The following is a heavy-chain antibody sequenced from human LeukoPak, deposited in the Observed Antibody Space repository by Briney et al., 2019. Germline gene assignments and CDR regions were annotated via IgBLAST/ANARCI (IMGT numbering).Heavy chain of an antibody. CDR3: ARGRAMVRGVIGYYFDY. D-gene: IGHD3-10*01. Sequence: ASVKVSCKPSGYTFTSYDINWVRQATGQGLEWMGLMNPNSGNTGYAQKFQGRVTMTRNTSISTAYMELSSLRSEDTAVYYCARGRAMVRGVIGYYFDYWGQGTLVTVSS. CDR2: MNPNSGNT. V-gene: IGHV1-8*01. CDR1: GYTFTSYD. J-gene: IGHJ4*02.